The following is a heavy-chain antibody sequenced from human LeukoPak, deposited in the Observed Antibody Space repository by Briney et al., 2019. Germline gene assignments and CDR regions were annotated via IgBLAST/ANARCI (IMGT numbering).Heavy chain of an antibody. D-gene: IGHD3-3*01. Sequence: GGSLRLSCAASGFTFSDSYMSWIRQVPGKGLEWVSSISSGSTYIYNADSVQGRFTISRDNAKNSLFLLVNSLRAEDTAVYYCARAKNGVFVIWGQGTMVTVSS. CDR1: GFTFSDSY. J-gene: IGHJ3*02. CDR2: ISSGSTYI. CDR3: ARAKNGVFVI. V-gene: IGHV3-11*04.